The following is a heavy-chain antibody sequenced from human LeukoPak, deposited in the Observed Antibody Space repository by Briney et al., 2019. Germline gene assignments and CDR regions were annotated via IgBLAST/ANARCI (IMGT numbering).Heavy chain of an antibody. CDR3: AKAIGIAVAGTADY. CDR2: ISGSGGST. D-gene: IGHD6-19*01. Sequence: GGSLRLSCAASGFTFSSSAMSWVRQAPGKGLEWVSAISGSGGSTYYADSVKGRFTISRDNSKNTLYLQMNSLRAEDTAVYYCAKAIGIAVAGTADYWGQGTLVTVSS. V-gene: IGHV3-23*01. J-gene: IGHJ4*02. CDR1: GFTFSSSA.